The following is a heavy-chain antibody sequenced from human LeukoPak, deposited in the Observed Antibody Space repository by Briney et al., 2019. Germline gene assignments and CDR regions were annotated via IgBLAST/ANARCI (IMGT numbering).Heavy chain of an antibody. D-gene: IGHD4-17*01. CDR3: ARGRTGTVTLYYFDY. J-gene: IGHJ4*02. CDR2: INHSGST. V-gene: IGHV4-34*01. CDR1: GGSFSGYY. Sequence: MSSETLSLTCAVYGGSFSGYYWSWIRQPPGKGLEWIGEINHSGSTNYNPSLKSRVTISVDTSKNQFSLKLSSVTAADTAVYYCARGRTGTVTLYYFDYWGQGTLVTVSS.